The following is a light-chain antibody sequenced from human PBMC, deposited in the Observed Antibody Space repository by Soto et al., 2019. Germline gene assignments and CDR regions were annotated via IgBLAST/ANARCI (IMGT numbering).Light chain of an antibody. CDR2: ENS. CDR3: GTWDTSLSAGG. V-gene: IGLV1-51*02. Sequence: QSVLTQPPSVSASPGQTVTISCSGSSSDIGNNNVAWYQQHQGTDPTTIIDENSNRPSGSPDRCSGSKSGTSATLVITGLQTGDEADYYCGTWDTSLSAGGFGGGTKLTVL. CDR1: SSDIGNNN. J-gene: IGLJ2*01.